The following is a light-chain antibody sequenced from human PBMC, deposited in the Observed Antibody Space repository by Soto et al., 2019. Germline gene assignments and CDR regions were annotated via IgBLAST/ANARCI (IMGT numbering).Light chain of an antibody. CDR2: EVS. CDR1: YSDIGAYNY. Sequence: QSVLTQPPSASGSPGQSVTIPCTGTYSDIGAYNYVSWYQQRPGEAPKLIIYEVSKRPSGVPDRFSGSKSGNTASLTISGLQAEDEADYYCCSYAASNTFVFGTGTKVTVL. V-gene: IGLV2-8*01. CDR3: CSYAASNTFV. J-gene: IGLJ1*01.